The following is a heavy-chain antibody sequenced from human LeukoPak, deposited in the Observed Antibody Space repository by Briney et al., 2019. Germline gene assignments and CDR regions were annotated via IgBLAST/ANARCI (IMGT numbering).Heavy chain of an antibody. V-gene: IGHV4-39*01. J-gene: IGHJ4*02. D-gene: IGHD6-6*01. CDR3: ARRVARSSSGFDY. CDR2: IYYSGST. CDR1: GGSISSSRYY. Sequence: SETLSLTCTVSGGSISSSRYYWGWIRQPPGKWLEWIGTIYYSGSTYYNPSLKSRVTVSVDTSKNQLSLKLSSVTAADTAVYYCARRVARSSSGFDYWGQGTLVTVSS.